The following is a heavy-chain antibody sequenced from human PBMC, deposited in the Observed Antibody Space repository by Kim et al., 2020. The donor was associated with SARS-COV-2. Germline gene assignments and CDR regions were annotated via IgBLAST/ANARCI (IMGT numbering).Heavy chain of an antibody. CDR1: GYTFINYG. V-gene: IGHV1-3*01. Sequence: ASVKVSCKASGYTFINYGSNGLRHADGQRQFVMGGITANNGTTKDQRQCLGRVTITLTQSTSTTNLDLSGRKPEDTAVYYCARLGANLLRFDSWGQGTLVAVSS. CDR2: ITANNGTT. J-gene: IGHJ4*02. CDR3: ARLGANLLRFDS. D-gene: IGHD2-15*01.